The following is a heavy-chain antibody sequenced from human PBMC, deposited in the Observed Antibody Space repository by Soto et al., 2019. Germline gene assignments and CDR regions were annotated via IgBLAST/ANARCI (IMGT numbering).Heavy chain of an antibody. CDR2: IKSKTDGGTT. Sequence: GGSLRLSCAASGFTFSNAWMSWVRQAPGKGLEWVGRIKSKTDGGTTDYAAPVKGRFTISRDDSKNTLYLQMNSLKTEDTAVYYCTIDSGYYDSSGYYPYYFDYWGQGTLVTVSS. CDR1: GFTFSNAW. D-gene: IGHD3-22*01. CDR3: TIDSGYYDSSGYYPYYFDY. J-gene: IGHJ4*02. V-gene: IGHV3-15*01.